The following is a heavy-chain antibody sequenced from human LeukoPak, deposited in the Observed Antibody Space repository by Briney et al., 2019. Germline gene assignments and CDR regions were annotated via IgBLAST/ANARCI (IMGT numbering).Heavy chain of an antibody. V-gene: IGHV4-34*01. CDR1: GGSFSGYY. CDR2: INHSGST. Sequence: SETLSLTCAVYGGSFSGYYWSWIRQPPGKGLEWIGEINHSGSTNYNPSLKSRVTISLDTSKNQFSLKLSSVTAADTAVYYCARDHNASVFDYWGQGTLVTVSS. D-gene: IGHD1-1*01. J-gene: IGHJ4*02. CDR3: ARDHNASVFDY.